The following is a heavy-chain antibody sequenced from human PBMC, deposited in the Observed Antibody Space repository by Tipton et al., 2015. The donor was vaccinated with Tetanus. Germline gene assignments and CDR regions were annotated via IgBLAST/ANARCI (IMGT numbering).Heavy chain of an antibody. CDR1: GGTISSSSYY. CDR2: IYYSGST. CDR3: ARLGYDILTGYHYDS. V-gene: IGHV4-39*01. Sequence: TLSLTCTVSGGTISSSSYYWGWIRQPPGKGLEWIGSIYYSGSTYYNPSLKSRVTISVDTSKNQFSLKLSSVTAADTAVYYCARLGYDILTGYHYDSSGQGTLVTVAS. D-gene: IGHD3-9*01. J-gene: IGHJ4*02.